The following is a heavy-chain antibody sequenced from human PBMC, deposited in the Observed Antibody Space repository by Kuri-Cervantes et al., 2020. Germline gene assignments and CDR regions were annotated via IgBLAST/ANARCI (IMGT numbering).Heavy chain of an antibody. CDR2: ISSSSSTI. D-gene: IGHD1-1*01. Sequence: GESLKSSCAASGFTFSSYSMNWVRQAPGKGLEWVSYISSSSSTIYYADSVKGRFTISRDNAKNSLYLQMNSLRDEDTAVYYCATGYSNGMDVWGQGTTVTVSS. V-gene: IGHV3-48*02. CDR1: GFTFSSYS. J-gene: IGHJ6*02. CDR3: ATGYSNGMDV.